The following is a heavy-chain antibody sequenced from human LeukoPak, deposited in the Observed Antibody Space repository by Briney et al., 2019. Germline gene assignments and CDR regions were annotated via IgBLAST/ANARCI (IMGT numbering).Heavy chain of an antibody. CDR1: GGSISSGGHS. J-gene: IGHJ5*02. CDR3: ARRGGRGNWFDP. D-gene: IGHD2-15*01. CDR2: IYHSGSGST. Sequence: SETLSLTCTVSGGSISSGGHSWSWIRQPPGKGLEWIGYIYHSGSGSTYYNPSLKSRVTISVDTSKNQFSLKLSSVTAADTAVYYCARRGGRGNWFDPWGQGTLVTVSS. V-gene: IGHV4-30-2*01.